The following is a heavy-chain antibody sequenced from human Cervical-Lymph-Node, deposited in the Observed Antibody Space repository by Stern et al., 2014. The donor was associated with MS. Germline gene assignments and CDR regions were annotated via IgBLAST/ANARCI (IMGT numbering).Heavy chain of an antibody. D-gene: IGHD2-21*01. V-gene: IGHV3-48*02. Sequence: VQLVESGGGLVHPGGTLSLSCAASGFTLTSYAMNCVRQAPAKGLEWGSSIGRSGTPIYYSDSVKGRFTISRDSARNSLYLQMHSLRDEDTAVYYCARSLSLQGIWGQGTLVTVSS. CDR1: GFTLTSYA. J-gene: IGHJ4*02. CDR2: IGRSGTPI. CDR3: ARSLSLQGI.